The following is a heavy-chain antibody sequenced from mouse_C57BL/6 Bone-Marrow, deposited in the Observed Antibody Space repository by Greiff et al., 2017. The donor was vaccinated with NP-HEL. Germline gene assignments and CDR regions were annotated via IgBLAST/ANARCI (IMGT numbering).Heavy chain of an antibody. J-gene: IGHJ1*03. CDR3: ARTWYFDV. Sequence: QVQLQQSGPELVKPGAPVRIPGKAPGYAFSSSGLNWVKQRPGKGLEWIGRIYPGDGDTNYNGKFKGKATLTADKSSSTAYMQLSSLTSEDSAVYFCARTWYFDVWGTGTTVTVSS. CDR1: GYAFSSSG. V-gene: IGHV1-82*01. CDR2: IYPGDGDT.